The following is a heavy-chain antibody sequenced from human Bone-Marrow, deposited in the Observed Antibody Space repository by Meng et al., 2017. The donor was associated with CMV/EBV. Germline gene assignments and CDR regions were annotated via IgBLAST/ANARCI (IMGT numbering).Heavy chain of an antibody. V-gene: IGHV4-34*01. CDR2: INHSGST. CDR1: VGTFRGYY. Sequence: SLTCAVYVGTFRGYYWSWIRQPPGKGLEWIGEINHSGSTNYNPSLKSRVTISVDTSKNQFSLKLSSVTAADTAVYYCARGRKVWFDPWGQGTLVTVSS. CDR3: ARGRKVWFDP. J-gene: IGHJ5*02.